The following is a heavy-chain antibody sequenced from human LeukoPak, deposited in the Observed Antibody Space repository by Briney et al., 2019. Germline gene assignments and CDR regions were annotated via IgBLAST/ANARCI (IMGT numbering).Heavy chain of an antibody. D-gene: IGHD3-3*02. CDR1: GFTFSSYS. Sequence: PGGSLRLSCAAPGFTFSSYSMNWVRQAPGKGLEWVSSISSSSSYIYYADSVKGRFTISRDNAKNSLYLQMNSLRAEDTAVYYCARDLQFWSGYYVDYWGQGTLVTVSS. CDR2: ISSSSSYI. CDR3: ARDLQFWSGYYVDY. J-gene: IGHJ4*02. V-gene: IGHV3-21*01.